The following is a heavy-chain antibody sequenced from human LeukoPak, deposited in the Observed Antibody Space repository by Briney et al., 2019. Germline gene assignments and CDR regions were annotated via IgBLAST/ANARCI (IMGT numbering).Heavy chain of an antibody. J-gene: IGHJ4*02. CDR3: ARISGSYSSY. Sequence: PSETLSLTRAVYGGSFSGYYWSWIRQPPGKGLEWIGEINHSGSTNYNPSLKSRVTISVDTSKNQFSLSLSSVTAADTAVYYCARISGSYSSYWGQGTLVTVSS. CDR2: INHSGST. CDR1: GGSFSGYY. V-gene: IGHV4-34*01. D-gene: IGHD1-26*01.